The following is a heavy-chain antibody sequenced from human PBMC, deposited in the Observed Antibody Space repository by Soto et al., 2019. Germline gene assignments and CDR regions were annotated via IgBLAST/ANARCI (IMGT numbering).Heavy chain of an antibody. J-gene: IGHJ5*02. CDR3: ARGKISSSWYKWQQTNWFDP. D-gene: IGHD6-13*01. V-gene: IGHV4-59*01. CDR2: IYYSGST. Sequence: SETLSLTCTVSGGSISSYYWSWIRQPPGKGLEWIGYIYYSGSTNYNPPLKSRVTISVDTSKNQFSLKLSSVTAADTAVYYCARGKISSSWYKWQQTNWFDPWGQGTLVTVS. CDR1: GGSISSYY.